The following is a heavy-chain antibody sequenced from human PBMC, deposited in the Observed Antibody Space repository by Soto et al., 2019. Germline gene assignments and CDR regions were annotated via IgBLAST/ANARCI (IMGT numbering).Heavy chain of an antibody. J-gene: IGHJ4*02. V-gene: IGHV1-69*13. CDR3: ASDVAVAGIPFDY. Sequence: GASVKVSCKASGGTFSSYAISWVRQAPGQGLEWMGGIIPIFGTANYAQKFQGRVTITADESTSTAYMELSSLRSEDTAVYYCASDVAVAGIPFDYWGQGTLVTVSS. CDR2: IIPIFGTA. D-gene: IGHD6-19*01. CDR1: GGTFSSYA.